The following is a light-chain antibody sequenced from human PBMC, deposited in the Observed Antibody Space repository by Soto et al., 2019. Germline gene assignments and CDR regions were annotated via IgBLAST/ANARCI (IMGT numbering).Light chain of an antibody. CDR2: GAS. V-gene: IGKV3-15*01. CDR3: QQYNNWPQT. CDR1: QSVSSN. J-gene: IGKJ1*01. Sequence: EIVMTQSPATLSVSPGERATLSCRASQSVSSNLAWYQQKPGQAPRLLIYGASTRATGIPARFSGSGSGTEFTLTISRLQSEDFAVYYCQQYNNWPQTFGQGTKVESK.